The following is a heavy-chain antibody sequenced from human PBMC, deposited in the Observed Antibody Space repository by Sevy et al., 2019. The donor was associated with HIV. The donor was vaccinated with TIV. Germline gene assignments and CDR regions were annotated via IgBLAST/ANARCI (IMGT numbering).Heavy chain of an antibody. D-gene: IGHD3-16*02. CDR2: INWNGGST. CDR1: GFTFDDYG. J-gene: IGHJ5*02. CDR3: ARSALGDYVWGSYRPSCFDP. V-gene: IGHV3-20*04. Sequence: GGSLRLSCAASGFTFDDYGMSWVRQAPGKGLEWVSGINWNGGSTGYADSVKGRFTISRDNAKNSLYLQMNSLRAEDTALYYCARSALGDYVWGSYRPSCFDPWGQGTLVTVS.